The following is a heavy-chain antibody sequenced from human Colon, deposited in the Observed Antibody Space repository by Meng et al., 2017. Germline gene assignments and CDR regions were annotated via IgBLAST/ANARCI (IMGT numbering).Heavy chain of an antibody. J-gene: IGHJ3*02. CDR1: GASISSGGYY. V-gene: IGHV4-31*03. Sequence: QLQESGPGLVKPSQTLPLTCTVSGASISSGGYYWSWIRQHPGKGLEWIGYIYYTGSSYYNPSLKSRVTMSIDTSENLFSLKLSSVTAADTAVYYCARHRSPDYGSSAFDIWGQGTMVTVSS. D-gene: IGHD3-16*01. CDR2: IYYTGSS. CDR3: ARHRSPDYGSSAFDI.